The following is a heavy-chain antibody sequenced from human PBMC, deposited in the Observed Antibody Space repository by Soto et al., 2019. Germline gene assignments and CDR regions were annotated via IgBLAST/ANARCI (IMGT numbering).Heavy chain of an antibody. CDR2: IIPILGIA. D-gene: IGHD2-2*01. CDR3: ARDLRCSSTSCHAGNYYYYYMDV. V-gene: IGHV1-69*04. CDR1: GGTLSSYT. J-gene: IGHJ6*03. Sequence: SVKVSCKASGGTLSSYTISWVRQAPGQGLEWMGRIIPILGIANYAQKFQGRVTITADKSTSTAYMELSSLRSEDTAVYYCARDLRCSSTSCHAGNYYYYYMDVWG.